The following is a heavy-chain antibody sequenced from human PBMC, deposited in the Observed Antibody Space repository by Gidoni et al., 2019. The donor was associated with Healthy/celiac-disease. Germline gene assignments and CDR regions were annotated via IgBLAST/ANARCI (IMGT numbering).Heavy chain of an antibody. V-gene: IGHV3-15*01. CDR1: GFTLSNAW. CDR3: TTDVIMLVTAIGPVDY. CDR2: IKSKTGGGRT. J-gene: IGHJ4*02. D-gene: IGHD2-21*02. Sequence: EVQLVESGGGLVKPGGSLRLSCAASGFTLSNAWMSWVRQAPGKGLEWVGRIKSKTGGGRTDYAAPVKGRFTISSDDSKNTLYLQMNRLKTEDPAVYYCTTDVIMLVTAIGPVDYWGPGTQVTVSS.